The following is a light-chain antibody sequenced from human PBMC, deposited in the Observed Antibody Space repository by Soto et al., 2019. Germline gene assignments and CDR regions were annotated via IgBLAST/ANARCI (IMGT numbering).Light chain of an antibody. J-gene: IGLJ2*01. CDR1: NSDVGGYNY. V-gene: IGLV2-14*03. Sequence: QSALTQPASVSGSPGQSITISCTGTNSDVGGYNYVSWYQHHPGKAPKLMIYDVSQRPSGVSYRFSGSKSGNTASLTISGLQADDEADYYCSSYSSITTVIFGGGTKLTVL. CDR3: SSYSSITTVI. CDR2: DVS.